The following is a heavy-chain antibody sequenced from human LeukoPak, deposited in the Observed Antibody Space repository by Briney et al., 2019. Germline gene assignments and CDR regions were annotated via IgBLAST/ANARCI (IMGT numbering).Heavy chain of an antibody. J-gene: IGHJ4*02. V-gene: IGHV4-34*01. D-gene: IGHD3-10*01. CDR1: GGSFSGYY. CDR2: INHSGST. Sequence: HPSETLSLTCAVYGGSFSGYYWSWIRQPPGKGLEWIGEINHSGSTNYNPSLKSRVTISVDTSKNQFSLKLSSVTAADTAVYYCARQLWFGDIYQDYWGQGTLVTVSS. CDR3: ARQLWFGDIYQDY.